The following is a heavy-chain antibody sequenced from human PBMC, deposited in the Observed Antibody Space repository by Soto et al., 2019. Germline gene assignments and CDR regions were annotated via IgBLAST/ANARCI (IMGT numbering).Heavy chain of an antibody. CDR3: AKANDYGDNLGFDF. V-gene: IGHV1-2*02. Sequence: ASVKVSCKASGYTLSDYFMHWVRQAPRQGLEWVGWINPKTGLTNYAQSFQGRVTLTRDTSINTAYMELSRLRSDDTAVYYCAKANDYGDNLGFDFWGQGTLVTVSS. J-gene: IGHJ4*02. CDR2: INPKTGLT. D-gene: IGHD4-17*01. CDR1: GYTLSDYF.